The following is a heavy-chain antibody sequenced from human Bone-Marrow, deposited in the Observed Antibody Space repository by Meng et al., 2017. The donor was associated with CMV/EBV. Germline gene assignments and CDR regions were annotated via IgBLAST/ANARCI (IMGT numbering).Heavy chain of an antibody. D-gene: IGHD4-11*01. CDR1: GFTFSSYG. CDR3: ARGRRVTRYRGNYFDY. CDR2: INHSGST. V-gene: IGHV4-34*01. J-gene: IGHJ4*02. Sequence: GSLRLSCAASGFTFSSYGMHWIRQPPGKGLEWIGEINHSGSTNYNPSLKSRVTISVDTSKNQFSLKLSSVTAADTAVYYCARGRRVTRYRGNYFDYWGQGTLVTVSS.